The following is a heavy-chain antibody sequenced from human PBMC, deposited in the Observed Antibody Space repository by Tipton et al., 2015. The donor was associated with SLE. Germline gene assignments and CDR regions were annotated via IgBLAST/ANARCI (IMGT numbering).Heavy chain of an antibody. CDR3: ARDLDLSMDV. Sequence: SLRLSCAASGFTFSSYAVTWVRQAPGKGVEWVSSISGSGGSTFYADSVKGRFTISRDNAKNSLYLQMNSLRAEDTAVYYCARDLDLSMDVWGQGTTVPVSS. CDR2: ISGSGGST. J-gene: IGHJ6*02. CDR1: GFTFSSYA. V-gene: IGHV3-23*01.